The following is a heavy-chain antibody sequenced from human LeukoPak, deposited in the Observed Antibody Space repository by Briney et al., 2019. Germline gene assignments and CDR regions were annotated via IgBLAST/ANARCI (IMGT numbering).Heavy chain of an antibody. CDR3: ARGGARRWELLYWFDP. Sequence: SETLSLTCTVSGGSISSYYWSWIRQPPGKGLEWIGYIYYSGSTNYNPSLKSRVTISVDTSKNQFSLKLSSVTAADTAVYYRARGGARRWELLYWFDPWGQGTLVTVSS. CDR2: IYYSGST. D-gene: IGHD1-26*01. V-gene: IGHV4-59*01. J-gene: IGHJ5*02. CDR1: GGSISSYY.